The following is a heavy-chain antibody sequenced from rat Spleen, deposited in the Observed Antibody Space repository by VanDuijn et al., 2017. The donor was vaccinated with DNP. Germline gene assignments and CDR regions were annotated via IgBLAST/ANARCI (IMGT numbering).Heavy chain of an antibody. D-gene: IGHD1-11*01. CDR3: SRWLSWCFCSA. V-gene: IGHV6-6*01. Sequence: EVQVLESGGGLVQPGNSLKLSCATSGFTFSTAWMYWYRQFPEKRLEWIARIKPKSNNYATDYTESVKGRFTISRDDSKSSIYLQMNNSPICPNELPIVSRWLSWCFCSAW. CDR2: IKPKSNNYAT. J-gene: IGHJ4*01. CDR1: GFTFSTAW.